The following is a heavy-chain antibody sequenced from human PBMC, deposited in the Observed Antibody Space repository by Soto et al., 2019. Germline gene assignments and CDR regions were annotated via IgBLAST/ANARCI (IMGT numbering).Heavy chain of an antibody. CDR2: IYYTGST. D-gene: IGHD5-18*01. J-gene: IGHJ4*02. Sequence: SETLSLTCTVSGRSITSGDYYWSWIRLPPGKGLEWIGYIYYTGSTYYNPSLKSQFTMSVDTSKNQFSLNLSSVTAADAAVYFCATVRRDTAMVYFDYWGQGVQVNVSS. V-gene: IGHV4-30-4*01. CDR1: GRSITSGDYY. CDR3: ATVRRDTAMVYFDY.